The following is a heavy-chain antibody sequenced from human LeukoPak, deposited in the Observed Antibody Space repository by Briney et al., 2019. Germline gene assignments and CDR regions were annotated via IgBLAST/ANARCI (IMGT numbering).Heavy chain of an antibody. CDR3: ARGDSSGYYFDY. CDR1: GGTFSSYA. D-gene: IGHD3-22*01. Sequence: SVKVSCKASGGTFSSYAISWVRQAPGQGLEWMGGIIPIFGTANYAQKFQGRVTITADESTSTAYMELSSLRSEDTAVNYCARGDSSGYYFDYWGQGTLVTVSS. CDR2: IIPIFGTA. J-gene: IGHJ4*02. V-gene: IGHV1-69*01.